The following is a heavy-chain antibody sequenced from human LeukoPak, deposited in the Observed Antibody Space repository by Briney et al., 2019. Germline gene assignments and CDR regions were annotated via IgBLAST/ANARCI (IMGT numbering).Heavy chain of an antibody. CDR3: ARLLRYFDWALSYYYYMDV. Sequence: SETLSLTCAVYGGSFSGYYWSWIRQPPGKGLEWIGEINHSGSTNYNPSLKSRVTISVDTSKNQFSLKLSSVTAADTAVYYCARLLRYFDWALSYYYYMDVWGKGTTVTVSS. CDR1: GGSFSGYY. D-gene: IGHD3-9*01. CDR2: INHSGST. V-gene: IGHV4-34*01. J-gene: IGHJ6*03.